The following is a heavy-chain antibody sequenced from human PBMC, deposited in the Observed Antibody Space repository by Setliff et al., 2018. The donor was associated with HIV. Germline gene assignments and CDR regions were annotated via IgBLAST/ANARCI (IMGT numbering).Heavy chain of an antibody. V-gene: IGHV4-4*09. J-gene: IGHJ4*02. CDR3: ARRPMVRGFGRYYFDY. CDR1: CGSIGGYS. CDR2: IYPSTSA. D-gene: IGHD3-10*01. Sequence: KPSETLSLTCSVSCGSIGGYSWGWIRQSPGKGLEWIGYIYPSTSANYNPSLKSRVRILLDTSKNQFSLRLTSVTAADTAVYFCARRPMVRGFGRYYFDYWGQGTLVTVSS.